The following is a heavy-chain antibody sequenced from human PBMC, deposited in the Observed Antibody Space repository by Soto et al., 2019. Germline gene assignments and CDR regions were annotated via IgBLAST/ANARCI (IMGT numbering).Heavy chain of an antibody. CDR1: GGSISSGDYY. V-gene: IGHV4-30-4*01. D-gene: IGHD6-13*01. J-gene: IGHJ4*02. CDR2: ISYSGTT. Sequence: QEQLQASGPGLVKPSQTLSLTCTVSGGSISSGDYYWSWIRQPPGKGLEWIGYISYSGTTDYNPSLKSRLTISVDTSKTQFSLKSTSVTAADTAVYYCVTLVGAAAPFDYWGQGNLVTVSS. CDR3: VTLVGAAAPFDY.